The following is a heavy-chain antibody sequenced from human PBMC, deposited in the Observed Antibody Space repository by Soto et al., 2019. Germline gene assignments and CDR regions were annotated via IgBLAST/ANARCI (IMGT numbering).Heavy chain of an antibody. D-gene: IGHD5-12*01. Sequence: QVQLVSSGAEVKKPGASVKVSCRASGYTFTDYYIHWVRQAPGQGLQWVGWINPNSGATENAKKFQGRVTMTRDPSISTVYMEVTRLRSDDTALYFCARAAPLRYSGYALDHWGQGTRVTVST. CDR3: ARAAPLRYSGYALDH. V-gene: IGHV1-2*02. CDR1: GYTFTDYY. CDR2: INPNSGAT. J-gene: IGHJ4*02.